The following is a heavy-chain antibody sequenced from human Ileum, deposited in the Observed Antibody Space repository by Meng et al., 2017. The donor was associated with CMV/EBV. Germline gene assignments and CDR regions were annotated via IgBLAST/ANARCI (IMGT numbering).Heavy chain of an antibody. CDR3: ARDQDCSGGSCYSSDYYGMDV. V-gene: IGHV4-39*07. CDR1: SYY. J-gene: IGHJ6*02. Sequence: SYYWGWIRQPPEKGLGWIESIYYSGGTSYNPSLKSRITISVDTSKNQFSLELSSVTAADTAVYYCARDQDCSGGSCYSSDYYGMDVWGQGTTVTVSS. CDR2: IYYSGGT. D-gene: IGHD2-15*01.